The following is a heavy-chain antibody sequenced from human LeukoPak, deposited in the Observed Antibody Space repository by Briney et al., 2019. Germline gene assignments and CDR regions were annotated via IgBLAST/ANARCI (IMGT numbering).Heavy chain of an antibody. V-gene: IGHV4-39*01. D-gene: IGHD6-19*01. CDR3: ARPYTSGWYGVFDI. Sequence: SETLSLTCSVSGGSISNSRYYWGWLRQPPGKGLEWIGSIYYSGATNSNPSLKSRLTISVDTSKNQFSLKLGSVTAADAAVYYCARPYTSGWYGVFDIWGQGTMVTVSS. J-gene: IGHJ3*02. CDR1: GGSISNSRYY. CDR2: IYYSGAT.